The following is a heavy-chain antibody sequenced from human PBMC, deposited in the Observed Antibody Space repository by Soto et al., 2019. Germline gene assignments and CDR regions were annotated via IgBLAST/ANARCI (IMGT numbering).Heavy chain of an antibody. CDR1: GYTFTSYA. CDR3: ARGGIAARPRWFDP. CDR2: INAGNGNT. Sequence: GASVKVSCKASGYTFTSYAMHWVRQAPGQRLEWMGWINAGNGNTKYSQKFQGRVTITRDTSASTAYMELSSLRSEDTAVYYCARGGIAARPRWFDPWGQGTLVTVS. J-gene: IGHJ5*02. D-gene: IGHD6-6*01. V-gene: IGHV1-3*01.